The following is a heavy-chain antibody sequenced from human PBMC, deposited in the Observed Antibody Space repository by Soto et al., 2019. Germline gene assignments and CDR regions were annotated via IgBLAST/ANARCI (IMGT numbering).Heavy chain of an antibody. V-gene: IGHV3-48*02. Sequence: GGSLRLSCAASGFTFSSYSMNWVRQAPGKGLEWVSYISSSSSTIYYADSVKGRFTISRDNAKNSLYLQMNSLRDEDTAVYYCARDDDSSGYYSPAPRYWGQGTLVTVSS. CDR1: GFTFSSYS. D-gene: IGHD3-22*01. J-gene: IGHJ4*02. CDR3: ARDDDSSGYYSPAPRY. CDR2: ISSSSSTI.